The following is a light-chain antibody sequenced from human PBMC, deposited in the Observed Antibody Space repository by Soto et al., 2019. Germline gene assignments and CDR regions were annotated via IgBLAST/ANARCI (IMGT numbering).Light chain of an antibody. V-gene: IGKV3-20*01. CDR2: GAS. CDR1: QSVSSSY. Sequence: EIVLTQSPGTLSLSPGERATLSCRASQSVSSSYLAWYQQKPGQAPRLLIYGASSRATGIPDRFSGSGSGTHFTLTISRLEPEDFEVYYCQQYGSSPRFTFGPGTKVDIK. CDR3: QQYGSSPRFT. J-gene: IGKJ3*01.